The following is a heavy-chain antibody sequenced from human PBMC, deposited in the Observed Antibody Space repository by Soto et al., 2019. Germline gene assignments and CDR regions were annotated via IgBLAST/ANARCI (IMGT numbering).Heavy chain of an antibody. CDR3: ARGALTIFWSHFVY. D-gene: IGHD3-9*01. Sequence: QVQLQESGPGLVKPSETLSLTCTVSGGSISSYYWSWIRQPPGKGLEWIGYIYYSGSTNHNPSLKNRVTISVDTSKNQFSLKLSSVTAADTAVYYCARGALTIFWSHFVYWGQGTLVTVSS. CDR2: IYYSGST. V-gene: IGHV4-59*01. CDR1: GGSISSYY. J-gene: IGHJ4*02.